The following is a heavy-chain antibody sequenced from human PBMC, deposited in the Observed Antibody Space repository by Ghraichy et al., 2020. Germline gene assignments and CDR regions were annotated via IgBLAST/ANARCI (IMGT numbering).Heavy chain of an antibody. Sequence: SETLSLTCAVYGGSFSGYYWSWIRQPPGKGLEWIGEINHSGSPNYNPSLKSRVTLSVAPSKKQFSLKLSSVTAADTAVYYGARGRTSRNPFDYWGQGTLVTVSS. CDR2: INHSGSP. CDR3: ARGRTSRNPFDY. J-gene: IGHJ4*02. CDR1: GGSFSGYY. D-gene: IGHD1-14*01. V-gene: IGHV4-34*01.